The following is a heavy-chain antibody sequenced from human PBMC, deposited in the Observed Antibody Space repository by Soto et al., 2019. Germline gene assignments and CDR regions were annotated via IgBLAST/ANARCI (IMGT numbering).Heavy chain of an antibody. V-gene: IGHV3-30-3*01. CDR3: ARAKEDTAPWYFDL. CDR2: TSYDGSSK. J-gene: IGHJ2*01. D-gene: IGHD5-18*01. Sequence: QVQLVESGGGVVQPGRSLRLSCAASGFTFSSYAMHWFRQAPGKGLEWVAVTSYDGSSKFYVDSVKGRFTISRDNSKNTHYLQMNSLRAEDTAVYYCARAKEDTAPWYFDLWGRGTLVTVSS. CDR1: GFTFSSYA.